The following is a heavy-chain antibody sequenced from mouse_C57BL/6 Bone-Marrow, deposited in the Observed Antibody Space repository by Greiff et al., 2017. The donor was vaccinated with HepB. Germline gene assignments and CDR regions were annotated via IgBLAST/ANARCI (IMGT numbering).Heavy chain of an antibody. D-gene: IGHD1-1*01. V-gene: IGHV1-67*01. CDR2: ISTYYGDA. CDR1: GYTFTDYA. Sequence: LVESGPELVRPGVSVKISCKGSGYTFTDYAMHWVKQSHAKSLEWIGVISTYYGDASYNQKFKDKATMTVDKSSSTADMELDRLTSEDSAVYYCARGGTTVVAPYAMDYWGQGTSVTVSS. J-gene: IGHJ4*01. CDR3: ARGGTTVVAPYAMDY.